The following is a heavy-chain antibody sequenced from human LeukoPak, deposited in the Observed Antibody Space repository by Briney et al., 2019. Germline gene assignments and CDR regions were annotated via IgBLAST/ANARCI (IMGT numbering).Heavy chain of an antibody. CDR2: IYYSGST. CDR1: GGSISSGDYY. Sequence: PSEALSLTCTVSGGSISSGDYYWSWIRQPPGKGLEWIGYIYYSGSTYHNPSLKSRVTISVDTSKNQFSLKLSSVTAADTAVYYCARVADDWNQFGYWGQGTLVTVSS. V-gene: IGHV4-30-4*08. D-gene: IGHD1-1*01. CDR3: ARVADDWNQFGY. J-gene: IGHJ4*02.